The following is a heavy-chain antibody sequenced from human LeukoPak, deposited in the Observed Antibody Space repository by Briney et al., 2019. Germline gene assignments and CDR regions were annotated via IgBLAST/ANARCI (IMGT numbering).Heavy chain of an antibody. D-gene: IGHD1-14*01. J-gene: IGHJ3*02. CDR2: ISSSSGPI. V-gene: IGHV3-48*01. Sequence: GGSLRLSCAASGFTFSTYIMNWVRQAPGKGLEWVSYISSSSGPIYYAASVKGRFTISRDNAKNSLYLQMNSLRAEDTGVYYRARQEPGFDIWGQGTMVNVSS. CDR1: GFTFSTYI. CDR3: ARQEPGFDI.